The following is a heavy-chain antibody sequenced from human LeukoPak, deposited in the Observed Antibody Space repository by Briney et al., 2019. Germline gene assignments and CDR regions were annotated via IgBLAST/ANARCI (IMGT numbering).Heavy chain of an antibody. CDR2: ISSSSSYI. CDR3: ASDLSIAVAGTRFDY. Sequence: GGSLRLSCAASGFTFSSHSMNSVRQAPGKGLEWVSSISSSSSYIYYADSVKGRFTISRDNAKNSLYLPMNSLRAEDTAVYYCASDLSIAVAGTRFDYWGQGTLVTVSS. V-gene: IGHV3-21*01. CDR1: GFTFSSHS. J-gene: IGHJ4*02. D-gene: IGHD6-19*01.